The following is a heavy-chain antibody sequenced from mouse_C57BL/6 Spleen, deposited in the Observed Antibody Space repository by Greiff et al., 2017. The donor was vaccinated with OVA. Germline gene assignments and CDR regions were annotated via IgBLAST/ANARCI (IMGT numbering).Heavy chain of an antibody. Sequence: VQLQESGAELVKPGASVKISCKASGYAFSSYWMNWVKQRPGKGLEWIGQIYPGDGDTNYNGKFKGKATLTADKSSSTAYMQLSSLTSEDSAVYFCARKNYSNQGAMDYWGQGTSVTVSS. J-gene: IGHJ4*01. CDR1: GYAFSSYW. V-gene: IGHV1-80*01. D-gene: IGHD2-5*01. CDR3: ARKNYSNQGAMDY. CDR2: IYPGDGDT.